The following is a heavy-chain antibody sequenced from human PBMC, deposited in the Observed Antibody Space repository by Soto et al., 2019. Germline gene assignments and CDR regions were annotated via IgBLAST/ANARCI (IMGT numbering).Heavy chain of an antibody. CDR3: ARYRPALLLTYYGMDV. CDR2: IIPIFGTA. V-gene: IGHV1-69*01. J-gene: IGHJ6*02. Sequence: QVQLVQSGAEVKKPGSSVKVSCKASGGTFSSYAISWVRQAPGQGLEWMGGIIPIFGTANYAQKFQGRVTITADESTSTAYMELSSVRSEDTAVYYCARYRPALLLTYYGMDVWGQGTTVTVSS. D-gene: IGHD2-15*01. CDR1: GGTFSSYA.